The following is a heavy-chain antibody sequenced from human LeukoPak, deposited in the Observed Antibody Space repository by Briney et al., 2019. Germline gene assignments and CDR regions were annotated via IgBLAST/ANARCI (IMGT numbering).Heavy chain of an antibody. V-gene: IGHV3-7*01. D-gene: IGHD3-22*01. J-gene: IGHJ4*02. CDR3: ARRQGSYFDTSGYYYG. CDR2: IKEGGTET. Sequence: GGSLRLSCAASGFMFSSNWMSWVRLAPGKGLEWVANIKEGGTETYYVDSVKGRFTISRDNAKNLLYLQMNSLRAEDTAVYYCARRQGSYFDTSGYYYGWGQGTLVTVSS. CDR1: GFMFSSNW.